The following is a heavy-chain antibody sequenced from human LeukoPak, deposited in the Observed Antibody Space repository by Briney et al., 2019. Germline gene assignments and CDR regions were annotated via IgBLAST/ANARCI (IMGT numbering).Heavy chain of an antibody. CDR2: IRGSGGST. CDR3: AKAVNSGYDYYYYYGMDV. D-gene: IGHD5-12*01. V-gene: IGHV3-23*01. J-gene: IGHJ6*02. CDR1: GFTFSSYA. Sequence: PGGSLRLSCAASGFTFSSYAMSWVRQAPGKGLEWVSAIRGSGGSTYYADSVKGRFTISRDNSKNTLYLQMNSLRAEDTAVYYCAKAVNSGYDYYYYYGMDVWGQGTTVTVSS.